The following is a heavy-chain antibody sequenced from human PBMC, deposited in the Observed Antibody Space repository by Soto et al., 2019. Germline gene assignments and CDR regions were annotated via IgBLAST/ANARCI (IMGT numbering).Heavy chain of an antibody. Sequence: QVQLVESGGGVVQPGRSLRLSCAASGFTFSSYGMHWVRQAPGKGLEWVSVISYEGKNKYYADSVKGRFTISRDNAENSLSLLMNSLRPEDTAVYYCAKTMTTIGVSSRGRGALINNWGQGTLVSFSS. CDR3: AKTMTTIGVSSRGRGALINN. D-gene: IGHD3-3*01. CDR2: ISYEGKNK. CDR1: GFTFSSYG. V-gene: IGHV3-30*18. J-gene: IGHJ4*02.